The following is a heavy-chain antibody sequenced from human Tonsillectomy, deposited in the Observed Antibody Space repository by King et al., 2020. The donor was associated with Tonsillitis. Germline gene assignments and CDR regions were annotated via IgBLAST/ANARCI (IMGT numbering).Heavy chain of an antibody. CDR1: GFTFSNYP. CDR2: ISVSGGNT. CDR3: AKGRLWFGELSRGYFDY. D-gene: IGHD3-10*01. J-gene: IGHJ4*02. V-gene: IGHV3-23*04. Sequence: VQLVESGGGLVQPGGSLRLSCAASGFTFSNYPMSWVRQAPGKGLEWVSSISVSGGNTYYADSVKGRFTISRDNPSNTLFLQVNSLRAEDTAVYYCAKGRLWFGELSRGYFDYWGQGTLVPVSS.